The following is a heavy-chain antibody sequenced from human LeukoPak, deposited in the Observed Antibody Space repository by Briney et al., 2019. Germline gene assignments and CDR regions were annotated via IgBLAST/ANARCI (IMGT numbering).Heavy chain of an antibody. CDR1: GGSISSGGYY. V-gene: IGHV4-31*03. D-gene: IGHD5-18*01. CDR3: ARGDSYGNDY. Sequence: SETLSLTCTVSGGSISSGGYYWSWIRQHPGKGLEWIGYIYYSRSTYYNPSPKSRVTISVDTSKNQFSLKLSSVTAADTAVYYCARGDSYGNDYWGQGTLVTVSS. J-gene: IGHJ4*02. CDR2: IYYSRST.